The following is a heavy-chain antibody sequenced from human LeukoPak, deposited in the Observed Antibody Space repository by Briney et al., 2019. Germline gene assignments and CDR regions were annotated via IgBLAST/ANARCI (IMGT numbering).Heavy chain of an antibody. Sequence: SETLSLTCTVSGGSISSSSYYWGWIRQPPGKGLEWIGSIYYSGSTYYNPSLKSRVTISVDTSKNQFSLKLSSVTAADTAVYYCARDGPDNGSYYEIGSLSFDYWGQGTLVTVSS. J-gene: IGHJ4*02. D-gene: IGHD1-26*01. CDR1: GGSISSSSYY. CDR3: ARDGPDNGSYYEIGSLSFDY. CDR2: IYYSGST. V-gene: IGHV4-39*07.